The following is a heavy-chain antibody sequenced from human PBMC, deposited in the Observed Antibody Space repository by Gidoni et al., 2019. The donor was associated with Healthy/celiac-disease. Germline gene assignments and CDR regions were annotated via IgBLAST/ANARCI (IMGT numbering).Heavy chain of an antibody. CDR3: ARGGEDDILTGSNWFDP. CDR2: ISAYNGNI. D-gene: IGHD3-9*01. CDR1: GYTFTSYG. J-gene: IGHJ5*02. Sequence: QIQLVHSCAEVKKPAASVKVSCQASGYTFTSYGLSWVRQAPGQGLEWMGWISAYNGNINYAQKLEGRVTMTTDTSTSKAYMELRSLRADDTAVYYCARGGEDDILTGSNWFDPWGQGTLVTVSS. V-gene: IGHV1-18*01.